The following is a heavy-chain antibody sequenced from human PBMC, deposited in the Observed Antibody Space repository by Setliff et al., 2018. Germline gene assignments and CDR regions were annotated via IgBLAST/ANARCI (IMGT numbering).Heavy chain of an antibody. Sequence: AGGSLRLSCATSGFTFSTSAMHWLRQSPDNRLEWLAYIHYGGGHIQYADSVKGRFTVSRDNAMDTLFLQMNGLTNDDTAKYFCAKDRWGYDDPWGQGTLVTVSS. V-gene: IGHV3-30*02. J-gene: IGHJ5*02. D-gene: IGHD2-2*01. CDR2: IHYGGGHI. CDR3: AKDRWGYDDP. CDR1: GFTFSTSA.